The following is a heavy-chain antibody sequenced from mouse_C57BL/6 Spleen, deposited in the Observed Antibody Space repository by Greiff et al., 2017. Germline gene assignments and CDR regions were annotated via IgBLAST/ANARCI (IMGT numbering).Heavy chain of an antibody. Sequence: QVQLKQSGAELVKPGASVTISCKASGYAFSSYWLNWVQQRPGKGLEWLGQIYPGDGDTNYNGQFTGKATLTADKAASTAFMQLSSLTSEDSAVYFCARSKYNWYFDVWGTGTTVTVSS. CDR3: ARSKYNWYFDV. J-gene: IGHJ1*03. V-gene: IGHV1-80*01. D-gene: IGHD1-3*01. CDR1: GYAFSSYW. CDR2: IYPGDGDT.